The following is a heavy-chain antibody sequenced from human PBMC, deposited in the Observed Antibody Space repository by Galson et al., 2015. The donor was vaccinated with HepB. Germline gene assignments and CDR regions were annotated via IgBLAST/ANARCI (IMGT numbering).Heavy chain of an antibody. V-gene: IGHV3-21*01. CDR1: GFTFSEHS. D-gene: IGHD3-10*01. Sequence: SLRLSCAASGFTFSEHSMSWVRQAPGKGLEWVSSISSSSTYTHYADSVKGRFTMSRDNAKNSLYLQMNGLRAEDTAVYYCAREYRPTFGSGNYYPNWFDPWGQGTLVTVSS. J-gene: IGHJ5*02. CDR3: AREYRPTFGSGNYYPNWFDP. CDR2: ISSSSTYT.